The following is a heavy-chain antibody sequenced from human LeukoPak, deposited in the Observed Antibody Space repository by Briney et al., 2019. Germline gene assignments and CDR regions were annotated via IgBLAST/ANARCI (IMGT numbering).Heavy chain of an antibody. Sequence: KPSETLSLTCALYGRSFTGYYWSWIRQPPGNGLEWIVEINNRGSTNYNPSIKSRVTISVDTSKNQFSLKLSSVTAADTAVYYCARHWSWYVDYWGQGTLVTVSS. CDR1: GRSFTGYY. D-gene: IGHD6-13*01. CDR2: INNRGST. V-gene: IGHV4-34*01. CDR3: ARHWSWYVDY. J-gene: IGHJ4*02.